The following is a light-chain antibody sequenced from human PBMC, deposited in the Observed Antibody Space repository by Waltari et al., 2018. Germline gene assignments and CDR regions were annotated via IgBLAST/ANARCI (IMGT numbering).Light chain of an antibody. CDR2: DVR. CDR3: TSYTSSSSSAYVV. CDR1: SSDVGGYTY. J-gene: IGLJ2*01. V-gene: IGLV2-14*03. Sequence: QSALTQPASVSGSPGQSLTISCTGTSSDVGGYTYFSWYQHPPGKAPKLMLYDVRKRPSGVSNRFSGSKSGNTASLTISGLQSEDEADYYCTSYTSSSSSAYVVFGGGTKLTVL.